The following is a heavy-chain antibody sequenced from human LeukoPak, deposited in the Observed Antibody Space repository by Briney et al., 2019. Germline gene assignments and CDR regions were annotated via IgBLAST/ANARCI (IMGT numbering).Heavy chain of an antibody. CDR3: GKESLIITLDAFAI. D-gene: IGHD3-16*01. CDR1: GFNFGIYG. Sequence: GGSLRLSCTASGFNFGIYGMHWVRQAPGKGLEWVAVMWDDGTNENYVESVKGRFTISRVNGKRTLYLQMNSLRAEDTAVYYCGKESLIITLDAFAIWGQGTMVTVSS. V-gene: IGHV3-30*02. CDR2: MWDDGTNE. J-gene: IGHJ3*02.